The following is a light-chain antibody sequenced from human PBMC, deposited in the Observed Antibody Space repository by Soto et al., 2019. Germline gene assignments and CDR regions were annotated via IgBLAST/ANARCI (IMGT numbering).Light chain of an antibody. CDR3: SSYTTSSTLV. J-gene: IGLJ3*02. Sequence: QSALTQPASVSGSPGQSITISCTGTSRDVGGYNYVSWYQQHPGKAPKLMIYDVNNRPSGVSNRFSGSKSGNTASLTISGLHAEDEAHYYCSSYTTSSTLVFGGGTKLTVL. CDR1: SRDVGGYNY. V-gene: IGLV2-14*03. CDR2: DVN.